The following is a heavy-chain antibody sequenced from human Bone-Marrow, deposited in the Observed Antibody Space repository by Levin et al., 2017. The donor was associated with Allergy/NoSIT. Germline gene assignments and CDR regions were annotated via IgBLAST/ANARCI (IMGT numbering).Heavy chain of an antibody. CDR3: AREGGDGYHYVD. CDR1: GFNFSSSW. CDR2: MRQDGSET. V-gene: IGHV3-7*04. Sequence: GESLKISCAASGFNFSSSWMSWVRQAPGNGLEWVANMRQDGSETYYVDSVKGRFTISGDHAKNSLSLQMNSLRVEDTAVYYCAREGGDGYHYVDWGQGTLVTVSS. J-gene: IGHJ4*02. D-gene: IGHD5-24*01.